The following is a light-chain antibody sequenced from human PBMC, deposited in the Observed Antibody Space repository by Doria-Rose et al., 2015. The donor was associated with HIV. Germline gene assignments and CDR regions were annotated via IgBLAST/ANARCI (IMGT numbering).Light chain of an antibody. CDR2: VAS. V-gene: IGKV3-15*01. J-gene: IGKJ5*01. CDR1: QSVSTD. Sequence: DIVMTQTPETLSVSPGESATLSCRASQSVSTDLAWYLHNPGQAPRRLIWVASTMATGILARFSGSGSGTEFTLTISSLQSEDFAIYFCHQYNNWPTFGQGTRLDIK. CDR3: HQYNNWPT.